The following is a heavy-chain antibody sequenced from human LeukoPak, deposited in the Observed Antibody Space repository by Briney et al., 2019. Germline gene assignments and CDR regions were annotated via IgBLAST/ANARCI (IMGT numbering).Heavy chain of an antibody. CDR3: ARDNAPAGGGLDY. V-gene: IGHV3-53*01. CDR2: IYTGGLT. J-gene: IGHJ4*02. Sequence: PGGSLRLSCAASGFTVSSNHMTWVRQAPGKGLEWVSEIYTGGLTFYADSVTGRLTISRDNSKNTVYLQMNSLGVEDTARYYCARDNAPAGGGLDYWGQGTLVTVSS. D-gene: IGHD2-2*01. CDR1: GFTVSSNH.